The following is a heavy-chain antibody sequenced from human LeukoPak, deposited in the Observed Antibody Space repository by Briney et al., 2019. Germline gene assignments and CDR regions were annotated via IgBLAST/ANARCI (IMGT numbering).Heavy chain of an antibody. J-gene: IGHJ4*02. CDR2: INSDGSWT. CDR3: VSSYETY. Sequence: GGSLRLSCAASGNYWMHWVRQVPGKGLVWVSHINSDGSWTSYADSVKGRFTISKDNAKNTVYLQMNSLRAEDTAVYYCVSSYETYWGRGTLVTVSS. V-gene: IGHV3-74*01. CDR1: GNYW. D-gene: IGHD3-22*01.